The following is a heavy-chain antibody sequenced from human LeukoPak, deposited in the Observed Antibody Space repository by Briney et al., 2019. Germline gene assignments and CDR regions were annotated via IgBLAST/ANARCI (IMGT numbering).Heavy chain of an antibody. CDR1: GFSFSSYE. Sequence: GGPLRLSCAASGFSFSSYEMNWVRQAPGKGLEWVSYISDSGSSRYYADSVKGRFTISRDNAKNSLFLQMNSLRAEDTAVYYCARDLYSSSSFDYWGQGTLVTVSS. CDR3: ARDLYSSSSFDY. J-gene: IGHJ4*02. D-gene: IGHD6-6*01. V-gene: IGHV3-48*03. CDR2: ISDSGSSR.